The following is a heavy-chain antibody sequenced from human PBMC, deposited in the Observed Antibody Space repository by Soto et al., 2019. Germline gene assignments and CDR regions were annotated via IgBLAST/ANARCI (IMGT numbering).Heavy chain of an antibody. CDR2: INPSGGST. J-gene: IGHJ6*02. V-gene: IGHV1-46*01. D-gene: IGHD2-2*01. CDR3: ARGSGYQLRSHGMDV. Sequence: ASAQASCGASGYTFTSYYMHGVRQAPGQGLEWMGIINPSGGSTSYAQKFQGRVTMTRDTSTSTVYMELRSLRSEDTAVYYCARGSGYQLRSHGMDVWGQGTTVTVSS. CDR1: GYTFTSYY.